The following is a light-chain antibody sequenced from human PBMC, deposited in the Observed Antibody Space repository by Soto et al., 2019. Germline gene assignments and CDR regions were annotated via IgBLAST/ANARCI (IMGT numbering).Light chain of an antibody. J-gene: IGKJ3*01. CDR1: QSVSDNL. CDR3: QQYGRT. Sequence: ENVLTQSPGTLSLSPGERATLSCRASQSVSDNLLAWYQQKPGQAPRLLIYGASNRATGIPDRFSGSGSGTDFTLTISRLEPEDFAVYYCQQYGRTFGPGTKVDIK. V-gene: IGKV3-20*01. CDR2: GAS.